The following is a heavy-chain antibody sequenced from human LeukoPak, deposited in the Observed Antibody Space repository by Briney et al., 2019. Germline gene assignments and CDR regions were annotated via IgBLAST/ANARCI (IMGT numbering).Heavy chain of an antibody. CDR1: GDTFSSNSAS. Sequence: QTLSLTCAISGDTFSSNSASWNWIRQSPSRGLEWLGRTYHGSKWYYDYSVSVNSRITISPDTSKNQFSLQLNSVTPEDTAVYYCARSSYSNSWYVDYWGQGTLVTVSS. V-gene: IGHV6-1*01. J-gene: IGHJ4*02. CDR2: TYHGSKWYY. CDR3: ARSSYSNSWYVDY. D-gene: IGHD6-13*01.